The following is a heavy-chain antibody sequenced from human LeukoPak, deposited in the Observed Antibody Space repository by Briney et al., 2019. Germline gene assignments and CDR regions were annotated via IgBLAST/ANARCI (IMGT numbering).Heavy chain of an antibody. Sequence: GGSLRLSCAASGFTFSSYAMSWVRQAPGKGLEWVSAISGSGGSTYYADSVKGRFTISRDNSKNTLYLQTNSLRAEDTAVYYCAKVGSPHRGFDIWGQGTMVTVSS. V-gene: IGHV3-23*01. D-gene: IGHD1-1*01. CDR2: ISGSGGST. CDR3: AKVGSPHRGFDI. CDR1: GFTFSSYA. J-gene: IGHJ3*02.